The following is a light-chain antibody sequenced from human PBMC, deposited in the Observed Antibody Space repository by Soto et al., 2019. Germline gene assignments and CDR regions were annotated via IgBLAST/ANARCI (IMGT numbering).Light chain of an antibody. V-gene: IGLV1-51*01. CDR2: DDD. CDR3: GTWDDSLVSYV. CDR1: NSNIGGNS. Sequence: QSVLTQPPSVSAAPGQRVTISCSGSNSNIGGNSVSWYQQLPGTAPKLLIYDDDKRPSGIPDRFSGSKSGTSATLVITGLQTGDEADYYCGTWDDSLVSYVFGTGTKVTVI. J-gene: IGLJ1*01.